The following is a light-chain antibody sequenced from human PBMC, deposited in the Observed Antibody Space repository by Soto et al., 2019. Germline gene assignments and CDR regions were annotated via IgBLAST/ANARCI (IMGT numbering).Light chain of an antibody. CDR1: SSDVGSYNL. CDR3: CSYAGSDVV. Sequence: QSVLTQPASVSGSPGQSITISCTGTSSDVGSYNLVSWYQQHPGKAPKLMIYEGSKRPSGVSNRFSDSKSGNTASLTISGLQAEDEADYYCCSYAGSDVVFGGGTKVTVL. V-gene: IGLV2-23*01. J-gene: IGLJ2*01. CDR2: EGS.